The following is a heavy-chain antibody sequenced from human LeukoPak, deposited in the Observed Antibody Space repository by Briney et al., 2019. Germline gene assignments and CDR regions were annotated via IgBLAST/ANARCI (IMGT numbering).Heavy chain of an antibody. CDR1: GFTFSNAW. CDR2: ISGSGGST. Sequence: GGSLRLSCAASGFTFSNAWMSWVRQAPGKGLEWVSAISGSGGSTYYADSVKGRFTISRDNSKNTLYLQMNSLRAEDTAVYYCAKGYSYGYFDYWGQGTLVTVSS. CDR3: AKGYSYGYFDY. D-gene: IGHD5-18*01. J-gene: IGHJ4*02. V-gene: IGHV3-23*01.